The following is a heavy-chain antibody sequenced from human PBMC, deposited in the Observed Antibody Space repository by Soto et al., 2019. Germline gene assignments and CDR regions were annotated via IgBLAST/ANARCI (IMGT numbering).Heavy chain of an antibody. J-gene: IGHJ3*02. CDR2: IYWNDDK. CDR1: GFSLSTSGEG. D-gene: IGHD2-15*01. CDR3: THRRCGRGSCYKAFHM. Sequence: QITLKESGPPLVQPTQTLTLTCTFSGFSLSTSGEGVGWIRQPPGKALEWLALIYWNDDKRYSPSLKSRLTITKDTSKNQVVHTKTSLDSVDTPTDFCTHRRCGRGSCYKAFHMWGQGAMVTVSS. V-gene: IGHV2-5*01.